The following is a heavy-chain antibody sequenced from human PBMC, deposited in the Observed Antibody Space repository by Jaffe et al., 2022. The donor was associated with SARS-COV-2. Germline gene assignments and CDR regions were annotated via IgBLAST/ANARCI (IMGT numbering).Heavy chain of an antibody. D-gene: IGHD3-22*01. CDR2: IGTVGDT. CDR3: ARGHYNSGGYYTRTAFDI. V-gene: IGHV3-13*01. CDR1: GFTFSDYD. Sequence: EVYLVESGGGLVQPGGSLRLSCEASGFTFSDYDMHWVRQATGKGLEWVSAIGTVGDTFYPGSVKGRFTISRENAKNSLYLQMNSLRVGDTAVYYCARGHYNSGGYYTRTAFDIWGRGTMVTVSS. J-gene: IGHJ3*02.